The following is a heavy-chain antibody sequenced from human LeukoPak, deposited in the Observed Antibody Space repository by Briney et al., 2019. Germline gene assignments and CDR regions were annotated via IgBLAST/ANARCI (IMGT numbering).Heavy chain of an antibody. CDR2: INPNSGGT. D-gene: IGHD5-24*01. CDR3: ARGRRWLQLLYYYYYMDV. CDR1: GFTFTAYH. J-gene: IGHJ6*03. Sequence: ASVKVSCKASGFTFTAYHMHWVRQAPGQGLEWMGWINPNSGGTNYAQKFQGRVTMTRDTSISTAYMELSRLRSDDTAVYYCARGRRWLQLLYYYYYMDVWGKGTTVTVSS. V-gene: IGHV1-2*02.